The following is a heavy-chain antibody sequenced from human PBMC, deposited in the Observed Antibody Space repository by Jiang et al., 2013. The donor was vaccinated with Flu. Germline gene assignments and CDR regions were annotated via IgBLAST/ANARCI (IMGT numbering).Heavy chain of an antibody. CDR3: ARAFYCSSTSCESGWAFDI. CDR2: INPIPGIA. Sequence: QAPGQGLEWMGRINPIPGIANYAQKFQGRVTITADKSTSTAYMELSSLRSDDTALYYCARAFYCSSTSCESGWAFDIWGQGTMVTVSS. J-gene: IGHJ3*02. V-gene: IGHV1-69*04. D-gene: IGHD2-2*01.